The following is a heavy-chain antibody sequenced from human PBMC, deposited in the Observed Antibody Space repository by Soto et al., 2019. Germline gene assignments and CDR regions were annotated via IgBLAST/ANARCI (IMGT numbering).Heavy chain of an antibody. CDR2: IYHSGSP. CDR1: GGSISSGTW. Sequence: SETLSLTCAVSGGSISSGTWWSWVRQPPGRGLEWIGEIYHSGSPNYNPSLKSRVTMSVDKSKNLFSLRLSSVTAADSALYYCARGVYYDILTGYYIGSPYYGMDVWGQGTTVTVSS. J-gene: IGHJ6*02. CDR3: ARGVYYDILTGYYIGSPYYGMDV. D-gene: IGHD3-9*01. V-gene: IGHV4-4*02.